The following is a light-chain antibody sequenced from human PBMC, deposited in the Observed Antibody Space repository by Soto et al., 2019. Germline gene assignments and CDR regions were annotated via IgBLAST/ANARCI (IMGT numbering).Light chain of an antibody. CDR2: GIS. CDR1: QSVNSN. V-gene: IGKV3D-15*01. J-gene: IGKJ5*01. Sequence: EIVMTPSPATLSVSPVERATLSCRASQSVNSNYLAWYQQKPGQAPRLLIYGISKRATDIPDRFSGSGSGTEFTLTISSLQPEDFATYYCQQHGQWPITFGQGTRLEI. CDR3: QQHGQWPIT.